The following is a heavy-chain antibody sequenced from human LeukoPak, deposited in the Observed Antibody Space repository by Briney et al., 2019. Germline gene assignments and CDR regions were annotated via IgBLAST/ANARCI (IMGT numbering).Heavy chain of an antibody. CDR3: ARDVWPHYDYGDYRGVFDI. V-gene: IGHV3-11*01. J-gene: IGHJ3*02. CDR1: GLTFSDYY. CDR2: ISSSGSTI. D-gene: IGHD4-17*01. Sequence: GGSLRLSCAASGLTFSDYYMSWIRQAPGKGLEWVSYISSSGSTIYYADSVKGRFTISRDNAKNSLYLQMNSLRAEDTAVYYCARDVWPHYDYGDYRGVFDIWGQGTMVTVSS.